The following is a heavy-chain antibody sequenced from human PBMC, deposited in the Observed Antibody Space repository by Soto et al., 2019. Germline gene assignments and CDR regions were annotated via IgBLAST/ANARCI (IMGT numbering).Heavy chain of an antibody. CDR3: ARGGPPIDY. CDR1: GYTFTSYA. V-gene: IGHV1-3*05. J-gene: IGHJ4*02. CDR2: INAGNGNT. D-gene: IGHD3-10*01. Sequence: QVQLVQSGAEEKKPGASVKVSCKASGYTFTSYAMHWVRQAPGQRLEWMGWINAGNGNTKYSQKFQGRVTITRDTSASTADMELSSLRSEDTAVYDCARGGPPIDYWGQGTLVTVSS.